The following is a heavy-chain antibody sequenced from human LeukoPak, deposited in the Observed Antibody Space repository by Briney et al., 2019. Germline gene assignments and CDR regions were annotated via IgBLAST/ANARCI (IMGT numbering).Heavy chain of an antibody. CDR2: IYYTGNT. J-gene: IGHJ5*02. CDR1: GGSITSGGYY. Sequence: SQTLSLTCTVSGGSITSGGYYWSWIRQCPGKGLEWIGYIYYTGNTYYNPSLKSRVTISVDTSKNQFSLKLSSVTAADTAVYYCGRYCTSTSCYKWGFDPWGQGTLVTVSS. V-gene: IGHV4-31*03. CDR3: GRYCTSTSCYKWGFDP. D-gene: IGHD2-2*02.